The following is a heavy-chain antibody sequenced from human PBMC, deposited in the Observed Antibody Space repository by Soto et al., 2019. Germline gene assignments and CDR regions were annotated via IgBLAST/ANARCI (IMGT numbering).Heavy chain of an antibody. Sequence: ASVKVSCKASGGTFSSYAISWVRQAPGQGLEWMGGIIPIFGTANYAQKFQGRVTITADESTSTAYMELSSLRSEDTAVYYCARGSHYDILTGAQENWLDPWGQGPLVTVSS. CDR3: ARGSHYDILTGAQENWLDP. J-gene: IGHJ5*02. D-gene: IGHD3-9*01. CDR1: GGTFSSYA. CDR2: IIPIFGTA. V-gene: IGHV1-69*13.